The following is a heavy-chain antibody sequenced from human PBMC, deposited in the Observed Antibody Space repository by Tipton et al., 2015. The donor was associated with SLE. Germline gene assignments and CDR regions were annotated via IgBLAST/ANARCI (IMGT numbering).Heavy chain of an antibody. V-gene: IGHV6-1*01. CDR2: TYYRSKWYN. J-gene: IGHJ6*02. Sequence: GLVKPPQTISLTCVISGDSISSDSATWNWVRQSPSRGLEWLGRTYYRSKWYNDYAVSVKSRITINPDTSKNQFSLQLNSVTPEDTAVYYCAREGGQQLVRIYGMDVWGQGTTVTVSS. CDR3: AREGGQQLVRIYGMDV. D-gene: IGHD6-13*01. CDR1: GDSISSDSAT.